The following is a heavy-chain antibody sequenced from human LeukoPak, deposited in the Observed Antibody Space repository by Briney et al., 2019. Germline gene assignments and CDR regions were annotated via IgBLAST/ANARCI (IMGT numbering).Heavy chain of an antibody. Sequence: PSETLSLTCTVSGGSVSSGSYYWSWIRQPPGKGLEWIGYIYYSGSTNYNPSLKSRVTISVDTSKNQFSLKLSSVTAADPAVYFCARVVSSSWKPNYYFHYMDVWGKGTTVTVSS. CDR1: GGSVSSGSYY. D-gene: IGHD6-13*01. CDR3: ARVVSSSWKPNYYFHYMDV. V-gene: IGHV4-61*01. CDR2: IYYSGST. J-gene: IGHJ6*03.